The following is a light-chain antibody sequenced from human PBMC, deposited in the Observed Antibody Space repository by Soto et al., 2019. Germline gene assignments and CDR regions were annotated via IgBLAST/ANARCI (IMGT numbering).Light chain of an antibody. J-gene: IGKJ1*01. V-gene: IGKV3-15*01. CDR2: GAS. CDR3: QQYNNCPPRT. Sequence: EIVMTQSPATLSVSPGERATLSCRASQSVSSNLAWYQQKPGQAPRLLIYGASMRATGIPARFSGSGSGTELTLTISSLQSEDFAVYYCQQYNNCPPRTFGQGTKVEIK. CDR1: QSVSSN.